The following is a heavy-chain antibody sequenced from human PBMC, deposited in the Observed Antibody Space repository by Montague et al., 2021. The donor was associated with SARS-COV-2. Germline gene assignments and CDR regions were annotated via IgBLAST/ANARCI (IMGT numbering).Heavy chain of an antibody. CDR3: ANMGVGRITIFGVVSRGELGY. J-gene: IGHJ4*02. CDR1: GGSISSSSYY. V-gene: IGHV4-39*01. CDR2: IYYSGNT. Sequence: SETLSLTCTVSGGSISSSSYYWGWIRQPPGKGLEWIGNIYYSGNTYYNPSLKSRVTISVDTSKNQFSLKLSSVTAADTAVYYCANMGVGRITIFGVVSRGELGYWGQGTLVTVSS. D-gene: IGHD3-3*01.